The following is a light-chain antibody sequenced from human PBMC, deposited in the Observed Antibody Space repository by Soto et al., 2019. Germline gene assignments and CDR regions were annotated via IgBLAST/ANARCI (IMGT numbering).Light chain of an antibody. Sequence: DIQMTQSPSTLSASVGDRVTITGRARQSISTWLAWYQQKPWKAPKLLIYKASSLRNGVPSRFRGSGSGTEFTLTIYSLQPDDFASYYCQQYNGYPHTFGQGTKLEIK. V-gene: IGKV1-5*03. CDR3: QQYNGYPHT. CDR1: QSISTW. CDR2: KAS. J-gene: IGKJ2*01.